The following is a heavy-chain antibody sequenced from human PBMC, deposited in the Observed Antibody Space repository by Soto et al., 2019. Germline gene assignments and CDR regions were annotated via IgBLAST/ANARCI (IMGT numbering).Heavy chain of an antibody. Sequence: EAQLLESGGGLVQPGGSLRLSCAASGFTFSTYPMSWVRPAPGKGLEWVSGISGSGISTYYTDSVQGRFTISMDNSKNTVFLQINSLRDEDTAVYYCVKPPVITASYYYSDMAVWGQGTTVTVSS. CDR1: GFTFSTYP. V-gene: IGHV3-23*01. J-gene: IGHJ6*02. D-gene: IGHD4-4*01. CDR3: VKPPVITASYYYSDMAV. CDR2: ISGSGIST.